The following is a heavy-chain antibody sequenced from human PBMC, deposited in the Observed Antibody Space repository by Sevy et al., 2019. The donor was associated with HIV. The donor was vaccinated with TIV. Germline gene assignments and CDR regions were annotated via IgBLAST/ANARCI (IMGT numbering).Heavy chain of an antibody. V-gene: IGHV4-59*08. CDR1: GGSINSDH. J-gene: IGHJ3*02. CDR3: ARRNDFAI. CDR2: VYYTGGT. Sequence: SETLSLTCTVSGGSINSDHWNWIRQPPGKGLEWIGYVYYTGGTNYNPSLKNRVTISVDRTKKQFSLKLTSVTAADTALYYCARRNDFAIWGQGTMVTVSS.